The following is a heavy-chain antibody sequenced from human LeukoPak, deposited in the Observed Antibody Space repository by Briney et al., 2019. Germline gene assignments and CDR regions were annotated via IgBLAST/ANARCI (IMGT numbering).Heavy chain of an antibody. CDR2: IYSGGST. D-gene: IGHD6-6*01. Sequence: PGGSLRLSCAASGFTVSSNYMCWVRQAPGKGLEWVSVIYSGGSTYYADSVKGRFTISRDNSKNTLYLQMNSLRAEDTAVYYCARESAGSSSSSDYWGQGTLVTVSS. J-gene: IGHJ4*02. CDR1: GFTVSSNY. V-gene: IGHV3-53*01. CDR3: ARESAGSSSSSDY.